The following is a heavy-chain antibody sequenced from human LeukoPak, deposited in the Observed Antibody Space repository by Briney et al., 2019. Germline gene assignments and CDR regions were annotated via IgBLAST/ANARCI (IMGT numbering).Heavy chain of an antibody. CDR2: IKQDGSEK. CDR1: GFTFSSYW. D-gene: IGHD6-13*01. CDR3: ARDYSIAAAGIFDY. J-gene: IGHJ4*02. Sequence: PGGSLRLSCAASGFTFSSYWMSWVRQAPGKGLERVANIKQDGSEKYYVDSVKGRFTISRDNAKNSLYLQMNSLRAEDTAVYYCARDYSIAAAGIFDYWGQGTLVTVSS. V-gene: IGHV3-7*01.